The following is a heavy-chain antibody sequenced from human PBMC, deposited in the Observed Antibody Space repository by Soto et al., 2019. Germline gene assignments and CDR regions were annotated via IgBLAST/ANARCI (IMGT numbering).Heavy chain of an antibody. V-gene: IGHV2-26*01. Sequence: QVTLKESGPVLVKPTETLTLTCTVSGFSLSNARMGVSWIRQPPGKALEWLAHIFSNDEKSYSTALKSRITISKDTSQSQVVSTMTNMDPVDTATYYCARMFTVTTGIDAFDIWGQGTMVTVSS. J-gene: IGHJ3*02. CDR2: IFSNDEK. CDR1: GFSLSNARMG. CDR3: ARMFTVTTGIDAFDI. D-gene: IGHD4-17*01.